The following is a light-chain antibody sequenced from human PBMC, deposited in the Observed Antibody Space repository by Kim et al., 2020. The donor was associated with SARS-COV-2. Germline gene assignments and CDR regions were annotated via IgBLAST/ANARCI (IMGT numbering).Light chain of an antibody. CDR2: DAS. Sequence: ASVVDRVTGTRRASQSITTCLAWYRQRPGKAPERLIYDASSLQSGFPSRFTGSGSGTEFTLTISSLQPDDFATYYCKQQKTYPLTFGGGTKVDIK. J-gene: IGKJ4*01. CDR1: QSITTC. CDR3: KQQKTYPLT. V-gene: IGKV1-5*01.